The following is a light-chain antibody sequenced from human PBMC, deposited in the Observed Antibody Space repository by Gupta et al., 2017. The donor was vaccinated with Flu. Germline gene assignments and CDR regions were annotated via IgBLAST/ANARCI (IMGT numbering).Light chain of an antibody. V-gene: IGLV2-8*01. Sequence: QSALPQPPSASGSPGQSVTISCTGTSIDIGDHSSVSWYQQYPGKAPRLMIYEVHKRPSGVPDRFSASRSGSTASLTVSGLQPEDEAVYYCASFTDTYRFFVFGSGTKVTVL. CDR3: ASFTDTYRFFV. CDR2: EVH. J-gene: IGLJ1*01. CDR1: SIDIGDHSS.